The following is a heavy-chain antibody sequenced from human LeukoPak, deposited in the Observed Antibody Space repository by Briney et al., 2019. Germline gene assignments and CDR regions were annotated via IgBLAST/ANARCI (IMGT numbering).Heavy chain of an antibody. CDR2: IYWNDDK. D-gene: IGHD3-22*01. V-gene: IGHV2-5*01. J-gene: IGHJ4*02. CDR1: GFSLSTSGVG. CDR3: AHDSLYYYDSSGYPFDY. Sequence: SGPTLVKPTQPLTLTCTFSGFSLSTSGVGVGWIRQPPGKALEWLALIYWNDDKRYSPSLKSRLTITKDTSKNQVVLTMTNMDPVDTATYYRAHDSLYYYDSSGYPFDYWGQGTLVTVSS.